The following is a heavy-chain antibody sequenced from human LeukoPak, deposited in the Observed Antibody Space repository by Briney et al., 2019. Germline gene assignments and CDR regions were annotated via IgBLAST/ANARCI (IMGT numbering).Heavy chain of an antibody. D-gene: IGHD4-11*01. CDR3: ARGLLTTVTTPFDY. J-gene: IGHJ4*02. Sequence: GGSLRLPCAASGFTFSSYWMSWVRQAPGKGLEWVANIKQDGSEKYYVDSVKGRFTISRDNAKNSLYLQMNSLRAEDTAVYYCARGLLTTVTTPFDYWGQGTLVTVSS. CDR1: GFTFSSYW. V-gene: IGHV3-7*01. CDR2: IKQDGSEK.